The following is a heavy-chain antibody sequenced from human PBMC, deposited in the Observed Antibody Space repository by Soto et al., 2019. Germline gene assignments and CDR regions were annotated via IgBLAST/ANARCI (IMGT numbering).Heavy chain of an antibody. D-gene: IGHD1-26*01. CDR1: GFIFENFG. Sequence: GVLRLSCAASGFIFENFGMSWVRQAPGKGLEWISSISGSGFKKYYADSVKGRFTISRDNSKSTVYLELSNLSAEDTAVYHCAKNQGVELVPLATVDWFDPWGQGSVVTVSS. V-gene: IGHV3-23*01. CDR3: AKNQGVELVPLATVDWFDP. CDR2: ISGSGFKK. J-gene: IGHJ5*02.